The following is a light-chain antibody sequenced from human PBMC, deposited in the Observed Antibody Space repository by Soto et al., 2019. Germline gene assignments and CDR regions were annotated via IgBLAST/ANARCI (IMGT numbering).Light chain of an antibody. CDR2: AAS. V-gene: IGKV1-27*01. Sequence: DIQMTQSPSSLSAFLLDRVSITCXVSQGISNYLAWFQQKPVKVPKLLIYAASTLQSGVPSRFSGSGSGTDFTLTISSLQPEDVATYYCQKYNSAPPGTFGQGTKVDI. CDR1: QGISNY. J-gene: IGKJ1*01. CDR3: QKYNSAPPGT.